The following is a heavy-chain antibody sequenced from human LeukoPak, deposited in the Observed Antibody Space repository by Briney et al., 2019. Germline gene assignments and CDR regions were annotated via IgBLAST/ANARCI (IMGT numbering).Heavy chain of an antibody. D-gene: IGHD4-23*01. CDR2: IFLGDSDT. J-gene: IGHJ4*02. CDR1: GDTFSTHW. CDR3: ARSDYGGNSFDY. V-gene: IGHV5-51*01. Sequence: VESLKSSSKGSGDTFSTHWIGWVGQKSGKGLEWRGIIFLGDSDTTYRPSFQCQVTISAATTISTAQLQCSSLKASDTSMYSCARSDYGGNSFDYWGQGTLVTVSS.